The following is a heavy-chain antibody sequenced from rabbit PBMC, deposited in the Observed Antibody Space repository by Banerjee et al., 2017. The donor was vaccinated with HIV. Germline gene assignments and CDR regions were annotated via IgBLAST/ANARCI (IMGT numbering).Heavy chain of an antibody. CDR2: IYAGDGST. D-gene: IGHD8-1*01. Sequence: QSLEESGGGLVKPEGSLTLTCKASGFDFSSNAMCWFRQAPGKGPEWIACIYAGDGSTYYARWAKGRFTISKTSSTTVTLQMTSLTAADTATYFCARSLAGSSWDAFDPWGPGTLVTVS. CDR3: ARSLAGSSWDAFDP. J-gene: IGHJ2*01. V-gene: IGHV1S40*01. CDR1: GFDFSSNA.